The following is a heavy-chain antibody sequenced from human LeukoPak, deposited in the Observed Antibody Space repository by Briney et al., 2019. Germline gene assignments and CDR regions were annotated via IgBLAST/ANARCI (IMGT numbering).Heavy chain of an antibody. CDR2: ISGSGGST. D-gene: IGHD6-19*01. V-gene: IGHV3-23*01. CDR3: ANHGDPLRYSSVQGPVDY. J-gene: IGHJ4*02. CDR1: GFTFSSYA. Sequence: PGGSLRLSCAASGFTFSSYAMSWVRQAPGKGLEWVSAISGSGGSTYYADSVKGRFTISRDNSKNTLYLQMNSLRAEDTAVYYCANHGDPLRYSSVQGPVDYWGQGTLVTVSS.